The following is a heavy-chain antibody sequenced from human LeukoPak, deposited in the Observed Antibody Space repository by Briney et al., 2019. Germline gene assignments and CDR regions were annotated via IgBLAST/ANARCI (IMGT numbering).Heavy chain of an antibody. Sequence: GGSLRLSCAASGFTFSSYGMHWVRQAPGKGLEGVAFIRYDGRNKYYADSVKGRFTISRDNSKNTLYLQMNSLRAEDTAVYYCAKDQGTIIDYWGQGTLVTVSS. J-gene: IGHJ4*02. V-gene: IGHV3-30*02. CDR2: IRYDGRNK. CDR1: GFTFSSYG. CDR3: AKDQGTIIDY. D-gene: IGHD2-8*01.